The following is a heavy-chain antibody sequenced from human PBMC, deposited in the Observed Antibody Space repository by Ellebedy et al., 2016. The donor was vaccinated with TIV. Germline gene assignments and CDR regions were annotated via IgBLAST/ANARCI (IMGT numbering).Heavy chain of an antibody. J-gene: IGHJ5*01. D-gene: IGHD2-21*01. Sequence: GGSLRLXXAASGFLFNQYGMHWVRQAPGKGLEWVAVIANDGRNKYYGDSVKGRFTISRDNSKNTLYLQMNSLKVGDTAVYYCANMAWGNEDYSVDSWGQGTLVTVSS. CDR2: IANDGRNK. CDR1: GFLFNQYG. CDR3: ANMAWGNEDYSVDS. V-gene: IGHV3-30*18.